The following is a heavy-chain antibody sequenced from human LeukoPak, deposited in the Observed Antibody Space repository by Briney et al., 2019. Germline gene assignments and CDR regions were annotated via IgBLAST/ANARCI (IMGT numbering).Heavy chain of an antibody. CDR1: GYTLTELS. Sequence: ASVKVSCKVSGYTLTELSMHWVRQAPGKGLEWMGGFDPEDGETIYAQKFQGRVTMTEDTSTDTAYMELSSLRSEDTAAYYCATVRGSGWHFDYWGQGTLVTVSS. CDR3: ATVRGSGWHFDY. J-gene: IGHJ4*02. D-gene: IGHD6-19*01. CDR2: FDPEDGET. V-gene: IGHV1-24*01.